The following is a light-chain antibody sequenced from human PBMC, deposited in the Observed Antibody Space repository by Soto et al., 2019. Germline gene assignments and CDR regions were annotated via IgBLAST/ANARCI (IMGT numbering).Light chain of an antibody. CDR3: SSYTSSSSYV. CDR1: SSDGGGYNY. J-gene: IGLJ1*01. CDR2: EVS. V-gene: IGLV2-14*01. Sequence: QSALTQPASVSGSPGQSITISCTGTSSDGGGYNYVSWYQQHPGKAPKLMIYEVSNRPSGLSNRFSGSKSGNMASLTISGLQAEDEADYYCSSYTSSSSYVFGTGTKVTVL.